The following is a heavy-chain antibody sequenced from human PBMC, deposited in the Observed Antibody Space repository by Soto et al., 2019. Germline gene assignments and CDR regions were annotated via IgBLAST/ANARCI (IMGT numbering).Heavy chain of an antibody. CDR2: IYPGDSDT. CDR3: ARHHGSPGSYFGLDV. V-gene: IGHV5-51*01. D-gene: IGHD6-13*01. Sequence: GDSLKISCMGSGYSFTSYWINWVRQMPGKGLEWMGIIYPGDSDTRYSPSFQGQVTISADKSIDTAYLQWRSLKASDTAVYYCARHHGSPGSYFGLDVWGNGTTVTVSX. J-gene: IGHJ6*04. CDR1: GYSFTSYW.